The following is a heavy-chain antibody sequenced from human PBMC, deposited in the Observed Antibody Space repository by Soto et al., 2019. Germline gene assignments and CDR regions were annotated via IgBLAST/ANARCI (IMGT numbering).Heavy chain of an antibody. CDR1: GFTFSTYA. Sequence: QVPLVESGGGVVQPGRSLRLSCAASGFTFSTYAMHWVRQAPGKGLEWVAAISYDGSNKYYAGSVKGRFTISRDNSKNTLYLEMNSLRAEDTAVYYCAKSSGGSCYGPGDSWGQGTQVTVSS. CDR2: ISYDGSNK. J-gene: IGHJ1*01. CDR3: AKSSGGSCYGPGDS. V-gene: IGHV3-30-3*02. D-gene: IGHD2-15*01.